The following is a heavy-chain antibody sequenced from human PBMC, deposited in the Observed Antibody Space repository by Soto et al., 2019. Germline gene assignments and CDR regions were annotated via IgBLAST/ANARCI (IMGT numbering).Heavy chain of an antibody. CDR3: AKALYYDSSGPTLDY. V-gene: IGHV3-23*01. D-gene: IGHD3-22*01. J-gene: IGHJ4*02. CDR1: GFTFSSYA. Sequence: ASLRLSCAASGFTFSSYAMSWVRQAQGKGLEWVSAISGSGGSTYYADSVKGRFTISRDNSKNTLYLQMNSLRAEDTAVYYCAKALYYDSSGPTLDYWGQGTLVTXSS. CDR2: ISGSGGST.